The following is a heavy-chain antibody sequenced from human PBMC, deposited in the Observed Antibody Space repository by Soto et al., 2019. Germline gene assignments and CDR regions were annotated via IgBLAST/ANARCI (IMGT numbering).Heavy chain of an antibody. D-gene: IGHD3-9*01. Sequence: QVQLQESGPGLVKPSETLSLTCTVFGGSVSSGSYYWSWIRQPPGKGLEWIGYIYYSGSTNYNPSLKSRVTISVDTSKNQFSLKLSSVTAADTAVYYCARIPYDILTGYGYYGMDVWGQGTTVTVSS. J-gene: IGHJ6*02. CDR1: GGSVSSGSYY. CDR3: ARIPYDILTGYGYYGMDV. CDR2: IYYSGST. V-gene: IGHV4-61*01.